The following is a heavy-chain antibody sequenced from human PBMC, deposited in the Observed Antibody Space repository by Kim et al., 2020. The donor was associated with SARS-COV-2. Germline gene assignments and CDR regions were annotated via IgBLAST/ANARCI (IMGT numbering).Heavy chain of an antibody. V-gene: IGHV4-59*01. D-gene: IGHD3-10*01. CDR1: GGSISSYY. J-gene: IGHJ4*02. CDR2: IYYSGST. CDR3: ARSAKLLWADWDYFDY. Sequence: SETLSLTCTVSGGSISSYYWSWIRQPPGKRLEWIGYIYYSGSTNYNPSLKSRVTISVDTSKNQFSLKLSSVTAADTAVYYCARSAKLLWADWDYFDYWGQGTLVTVSS.